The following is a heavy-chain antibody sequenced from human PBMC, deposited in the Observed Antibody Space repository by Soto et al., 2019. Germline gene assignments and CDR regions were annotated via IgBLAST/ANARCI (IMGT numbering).Heavy chain of an antibody. V-gene: IGHV4-59*12. CDR3: ARVRREFDTSGPVDY. D-gene: IGHD3-10*01. CDR1: GGSISRYY. J-gene: IGHJ4*02. CDR2: IYYSGST. Sequence: PSETLSLTCTVSGGSISRYYWSWIRQPPGKGLEWIGYIYYSGSTNYNPSLKSRVTISVDTSKNQFSLKLSSVTAADTAVYYCARVRREFDTSGPVDYWGQGTLVTVSS.